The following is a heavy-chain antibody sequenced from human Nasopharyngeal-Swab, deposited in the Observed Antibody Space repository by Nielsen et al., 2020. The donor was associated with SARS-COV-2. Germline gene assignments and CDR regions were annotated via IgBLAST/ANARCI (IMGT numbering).Heavy chain of an antibody. J-gene: IGHJ4*02. CDR2: INPSGGST. CDR3: ARGHSRIIVVVPWRKGYFDY. V-gene: IGHV1-46*01. CDR1: GYTFTSYY. D-gene: IGHD2-2*01. Sequence: ASVKVSCKASGYTFTSYYMHWVRQAHGQGLEWMGIINPSGGSTSYAQKFQGRVTMTRDTSTSTVYMELSSLRSEDTAVYYSARGHSRIIVVVPWRKGYFDYWGQGTLVTVSS.